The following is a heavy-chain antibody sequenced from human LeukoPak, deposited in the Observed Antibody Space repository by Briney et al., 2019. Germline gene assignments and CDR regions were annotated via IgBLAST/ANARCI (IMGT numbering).Heavy chain of an antibody. J-gene: IGHJ4*02. V-gene: IGHV1-69*13. CDR3: ARDVPRYDFWSGYYDY. D-gene: IGHD3-3*01. CDR2: IIPIFGTA. Sequence: ASVKVSCKASGGTFSSYAISWVRQAPGQGLEWMGGIIPIFGTANYAQKFQGRVTITADESTSTAYMELSSLGSEDTAVYYCARDVPRYDFWSGYYDYWGQGTLVTVSS. CDR1: GGTFSSYA.